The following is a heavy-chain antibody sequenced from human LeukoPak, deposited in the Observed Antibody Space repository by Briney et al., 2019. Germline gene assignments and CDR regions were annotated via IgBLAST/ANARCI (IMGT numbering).Heavy chain of an antibody. CDR3: ARGFPDYVWVSYRRNWFDP. D-gene: IGHD3-16*02. V-gene: IGHV4-34*01. Sequence: SETLSLTCAVYGGSFSGYYWSWIRQPPGKGLEWIGEINHSGSTNYNPSLKSRVTISVDTSKNQFSLKLSSVTAADTAVYYCARGFPDYVWVSYRRNWFDPWGQGTLVTVSS. J-gene: IGHJ5*02. CDR2: INHSGST. CDR1: GGSFSGYY.